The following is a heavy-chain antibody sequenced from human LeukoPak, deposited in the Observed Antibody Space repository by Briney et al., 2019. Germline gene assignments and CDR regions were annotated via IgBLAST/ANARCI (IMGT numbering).Heavy chain of an antibody. CDR1: GGSISSSSYY. Sequence: PSETLSLTRTVSGGSISSSSYYWGWIRQPPGKGLEWIGSIYYSGSTYYNPSLKSRVTISVDTSKNQFSLKLSSVTAADTAVYYCARGPNLWFGELIDYWGQGTLVTVSS. CDR2: IYYSGST. D-gene: IGHD3-10*01. J-gene: IGHJ4*02. V-gene: IGHV4-39*07. CDR3: ARGPNLWFGELIDY.